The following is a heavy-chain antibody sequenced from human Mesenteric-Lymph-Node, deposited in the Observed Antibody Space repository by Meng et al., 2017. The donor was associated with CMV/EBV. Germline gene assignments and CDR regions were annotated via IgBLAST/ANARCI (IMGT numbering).Heavy chain of an antibody. J-gene: IGHJ4*02. V-gene: IGHV1-18*01. CDR3: ARGSAKYFDY. Sequence: SCKASGYTFSPFDISWVRQAPGQGLEWMGWITTYNGYTNYAQSLQGRVTITTDTSTSTAYMELRSLRSDDTAVYYCARGSAKYFDYWGRGTLVTVSS. CDR2: ITTYNGYT. CDR1: GYTFSPFD.